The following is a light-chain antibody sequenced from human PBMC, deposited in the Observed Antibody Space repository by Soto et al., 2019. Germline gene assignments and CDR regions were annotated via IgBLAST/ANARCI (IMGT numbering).Light chain of an antibody. J-gene: IGKJ5*01. Sequence: VMTQFPLSLSVTPGDPASTSCRSRQSILHTNAHNYLDWYLQKPGQSPQLLIYLGSIRASGVPDRFSGSGSGTDFTLRISRVEAEDVGVYYCMQPLDLPVTFGQGTRLEI. CDR2: LGS. CDR3: MQPLDLPVT. V-gene: IGKV2-28*01. CDR1: QSILHTNAHNY.